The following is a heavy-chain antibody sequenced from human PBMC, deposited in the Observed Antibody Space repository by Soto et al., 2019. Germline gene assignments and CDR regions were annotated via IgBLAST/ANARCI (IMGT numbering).Heavy chain of an antibody. V-gene: IGHV1-18*01. D-gene: IGHD2-21*01. J-gene: IGHJ4*02. CDR2: ITTSNGNT. CDR3: AIYCGGEWRSGSY. CDR1: GYTFTKYG. Sequence: VQLLQSESEMKKPGAAVKVSCKGSGYTFTKYGIIWVRQAPGQGLQWMGWITTSNGNTIYGQEFRDRVSMTTDTSTGTAYMEMRSLRPDDTAMYYCAIYCGGEWRSGSYWGRGTLVTASP.